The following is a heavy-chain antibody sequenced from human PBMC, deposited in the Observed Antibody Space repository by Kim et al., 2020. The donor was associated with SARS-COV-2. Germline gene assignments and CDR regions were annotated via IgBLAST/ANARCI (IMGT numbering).Heavy chain of an antibody. V-gene: IGHV3-20*04. CDR2: INRNSDST. CDR3: VRGYAGGPLDF. CDR1: GFTFGDYG. J-gene: IGHJ4*01. Sequence: GGSLRLSCAASGFTFGDYGMSWVRQAPGKGLEWVSGINRNSDSTGYAESVKGRLTISRDNAKSSLYLQMKSLRADDTALYYCVRGYAGGPLDFLGHGTLV. D-gene: IGHD3-16*01.